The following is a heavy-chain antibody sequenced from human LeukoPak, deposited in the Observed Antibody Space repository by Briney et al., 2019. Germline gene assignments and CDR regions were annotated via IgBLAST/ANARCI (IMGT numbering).Heavy chain of an antibody. D-gene: IGHD3-22*01. CDR2: ISGNGAHP. CDR1: EFILSSYA. J-gene: IGHJ4*02. Sequence: GGSLRLSCEASEFILSSYAMSWVRQAPGKGLEWVSSISGNGAHPYYADSVRGRFTISRDNSKNTLYLQMNSLRAEDTAVYCCAKDVFLGVYYDSSGYGYWGQGTLVTVSS. V-gene: IGHV3-23*01. CDR3: AKDVFLGVYYDSSGYGY.